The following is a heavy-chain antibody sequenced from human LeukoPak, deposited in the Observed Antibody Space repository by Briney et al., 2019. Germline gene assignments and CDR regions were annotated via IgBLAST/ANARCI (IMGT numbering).Heavy chain of an antibody. D-gene: IGHD4-17*01. CDR3: ARGYGDYEVTDY. CDR1: RVPFSNYY. Sequence: GGSLRLSCVASRVPFSNYYMSWIRQAPGKGLEWISYISTSASTIYYADSVKGRFTISRDNAKNSLYLQMNSLRAEDTAVYYCARGYGDYEVTDYWGQGTLVTVSS. V-gene: IGHV3-11*01. J-gene: IGHJ4*02. CDR2: ISTSASTI.